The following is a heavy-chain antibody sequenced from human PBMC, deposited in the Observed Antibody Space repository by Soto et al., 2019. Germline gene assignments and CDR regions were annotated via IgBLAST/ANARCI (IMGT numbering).Heavy chain of an antibody. Sequence: PSETLSLTCTVSGGSISSYYWSWIRQPPGKGLEWIGYIYYSGSTNYNPSLKSRVTISVDTSKNQFSLKLSSVTAADTAVYYCARWTVGAAPFDYWGQGTLVTVSS. V-gene: IGHV4-59*12. J-gene: IGHJ4*02. CDR3: ARWTVGAAPFDY. CDR1: GGSISSYY. D-gene: IGHD1-26*01. CDR2: IYYSGST.